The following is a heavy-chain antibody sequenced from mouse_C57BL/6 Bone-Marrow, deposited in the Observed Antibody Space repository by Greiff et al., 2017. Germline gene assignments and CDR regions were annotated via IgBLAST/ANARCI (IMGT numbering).Heavy chain of an antibody. V-gene: IGHV3-1*01. CDR1: GYSITSGYD. Sequence: DVKLQESGPGMVKPSQSLSLTCTVTGYSITSGYDWHWIRHFPGNKLEWMGYISYSGSTNYNPSLKSRISITHDTSKNHFFLKLNSVTTEDTATYDCAKGAGTAWFAYWGQGTLVTVSA. J-gene: IGHJ3*01. CDR2: ISYSGST. D-gene: IGHD4-1*01. CDR3: AKGAGTAWFAY.